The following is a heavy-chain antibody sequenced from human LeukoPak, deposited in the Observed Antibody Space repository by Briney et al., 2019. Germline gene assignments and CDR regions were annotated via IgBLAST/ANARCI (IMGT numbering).Heavy chain of an antibody. V-gene: IGHV3-20*04. CDR1: GFTFDDYG. CDR2: INWNGGST. CDR3: ARAIGVVRYARVYYFDY. Sequence: RAGGSLRLSCAASGFTFDDYGMSWVRQAPGKGLEWVSGINWNGGSTGYADSVKGRFTISRDNAKNSLYLQMNSLRAEDTALYYCARAIGVVRYARVYYFDYWGQGTLVTVSS. J-gene: IGHJ4*02. D-gene: IGHD2-21*01.